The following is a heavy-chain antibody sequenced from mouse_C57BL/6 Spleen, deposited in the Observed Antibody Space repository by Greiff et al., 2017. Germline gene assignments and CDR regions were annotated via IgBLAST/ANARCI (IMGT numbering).Heavy chain of an antibody. CDR3: ARGGGTTRDYGLDY. D-gene: IGHD2-14*01. CDR1: GFTFSSYT. CDR2: ISGGGGST. J-gene: IGHJ4*01. Sequence: EVKLVESGGGLVKPGGSLKLSCAASGFTFSSYTMSWVRQTPEKRLEWVATISGGGGSTYYPDSVKGRFTISRDNAKNTLYLQMSSLRSEDTALXYGARGGGTTRDYGLDYWGQGTSVTVSS. V-gene: IGHV5-9*01.